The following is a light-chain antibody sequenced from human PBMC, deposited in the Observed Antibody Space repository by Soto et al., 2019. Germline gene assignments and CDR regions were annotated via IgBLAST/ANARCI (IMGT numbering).Light chain of an antibody. CDR2: SAS. CDR3: HQYNEWPRGT. CDR1: ESISNN. J-gene: IGKJ1*01. Sequence: DILMTQSPATVSGSLGDSVSISCRANESISNNLAWYQQKPGQPPRLLIYSASTRAPGIPARVSGGGSGTQFSLTISSLQSEDFALYYCHQYNEWPRGTFGPGTKVEI. V-gene: IGKV3D-15*01.